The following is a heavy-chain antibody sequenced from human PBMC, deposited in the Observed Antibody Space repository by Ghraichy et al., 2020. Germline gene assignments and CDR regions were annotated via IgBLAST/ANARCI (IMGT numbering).Heavy chain of an antibody. CDR3: ARSSVLGRYYYMDV. V-gene: IGHV4-34*01. CDR2: INHSGST. CDR1: GGSFSGYY. D-gene: IGHD3-16*01. Sequence: SETLSLTCAVYGGSFSGYYWSWIRQPPGKGLEWIGEINHSGSTNYNPSLKSRVTISVDTSKNQFSLRLSSVTAADTAVYYCARSSVLGRYYYMDVWGKGTTVTVSS. J-gene: IGHJ6*03.